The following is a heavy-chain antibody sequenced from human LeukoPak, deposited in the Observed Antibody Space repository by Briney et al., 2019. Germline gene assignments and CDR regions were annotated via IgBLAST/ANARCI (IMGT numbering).Heavy chain of an antibody. CDR3: ARGGYGDYVMAY. D-gene: IGHD4-17*01. CDR1: GGTFSSYA. J-gene: IGHJ4*02. CDR2: IIPIFGTA. V-gene: IGHV1-69*13. Sequence: GASVKVSCKASGGTFSSYAISWVRQAPGQGLEWMGGIIPIFGTANYAQKFQGRVTITADESPSTAYMELSSLRSEDTAVYYCARGGYGDYVMAYWGQGTLVTVSS.